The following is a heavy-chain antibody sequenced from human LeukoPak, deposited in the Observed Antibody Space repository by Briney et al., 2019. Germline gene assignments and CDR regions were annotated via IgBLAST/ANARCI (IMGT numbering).Heavy chain of an antibody. D-gene: IGHD5-12*01. CDR2: IWNDGSHK. Sequence: GGSLRLSCVVSGLTFSNCRMTWVRQAPGRGLEWVAVIWNDGSHKYYADSVKGRFTISRDNSKNTLYLQMNSLRAEDTAVYYCARLSGYEKGYVFDIWGQGTMVTVSS. CDR3: ARLSGYEKGYVFDI. V-gene: IGHV3-33*08. J-gene: IGHJ3*02. CDR1: GLTFSNCR.